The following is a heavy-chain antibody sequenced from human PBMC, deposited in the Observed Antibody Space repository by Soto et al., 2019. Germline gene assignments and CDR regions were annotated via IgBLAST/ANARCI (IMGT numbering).Heavy chain of an antibody. D-gene: IGHD3-3*01. J-gene: IGHJ4*01. CDR2: INPSGGST. Sequence: GASVKVSCKAAGYTFTSCYMHWVRQAPGQGLEWMGIINPSGGSTSYAQKFQGRVTMTRDTSTSTVYMELSSLRSEDKAVYYCARARMYYDFWSGYYLGGQTFDYWG. CDR1: GYTFTSCY. CDR3: ARARMYYDFWSGYYLGGQTFDY. V-gene: IGHV1-46*01.